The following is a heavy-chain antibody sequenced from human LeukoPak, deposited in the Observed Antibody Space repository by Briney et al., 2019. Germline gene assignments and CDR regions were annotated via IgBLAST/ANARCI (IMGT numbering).Heavy chain of an antibody. Sequence: GGSLRLSCSASGFTFSSYGMHCVRQAPGKGLEYVSAISSNGGSTYYADSVKGRFTISRDNSKNTLYLQMSSLRAEDTAVYYCVKRKSIFGVVIDYYFDYWGQGTLVTVSS. D-gene: IGHD3-3*01. V-gene: IGHV3-64D*09. J-gene: IGHJ4*02. CDR1: GFTFSSYG. CDR3: VKRKSIFGVVIDYYFDY. CDR2: ISSNGGST.